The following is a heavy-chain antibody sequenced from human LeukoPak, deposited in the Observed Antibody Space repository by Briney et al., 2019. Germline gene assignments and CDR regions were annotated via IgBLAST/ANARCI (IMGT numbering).Heavy chain of an antibody. D-gene: IGHD4-11*01. CDR1: GFTFSDYS. J-gene: IGHJ4*02. V-gene: IGHV3-7*01. CDR2: IKKDGSVK. Sequence: PGGSLRLSCSASGFTFSDYSMTWVRQAPGKGLEWVANIKKDGSVKYYVDSVRGRFTISRDNAKNSLFLQMNSLRDEDTAVYYCARYSRTVSTGYWGQGTLVTVSS. CDR3: ARYSRTVSTGY.